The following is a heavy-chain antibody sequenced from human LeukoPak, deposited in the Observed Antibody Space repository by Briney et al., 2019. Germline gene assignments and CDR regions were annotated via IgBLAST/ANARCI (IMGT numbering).Heavy chain of an antibody. CDR2: ISSSGSTI. CDR1: GFTFSDYY. D-gene: IGHD3-10*01. CDR3: ARDGDYYGSGSYYNEVYYFDY. V-gene: IGHV3-11*04. Sequence: PGGSLRHSCAASGFTFSDYYMSWIRQAPGKGLEWVSYISSSGSTIYYADSVRGRFTISRDNAKNSLYLQMNSLRAEDTAVYYGARDGDYYGSGSYYNEVYYFDYWGQGTLVTVSS. J-gene: IGHJ4*02.